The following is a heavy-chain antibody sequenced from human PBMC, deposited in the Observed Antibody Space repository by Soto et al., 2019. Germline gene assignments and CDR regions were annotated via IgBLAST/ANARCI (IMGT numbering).Heavy chain of an antibody. D-gene: IGHD3-10*01. CDR1: GDTFSSYG. J-gene: IGHJ6*02. CDR3: ASEPRNRRELLLFNIRGCYGMDV. CDR2: IIPIFRST. Sequence: SVKVSCKASGDTFSSYGFNWVRQAPGQGLEWMGGIIPIFRSTNYAQKFQGRVTITADESTSTAYMELSSLRSEDTAVYYCASEPRNRRELLLFNIRGCYGMDVWGQGTTVTVSS. V-gene: IGHV1-69*13.